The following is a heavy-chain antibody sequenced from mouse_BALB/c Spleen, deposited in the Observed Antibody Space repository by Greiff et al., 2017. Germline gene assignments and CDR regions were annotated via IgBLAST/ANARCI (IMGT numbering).Heavy chain of an antibody. V-gene: IGHV3-6*02. CDR1: GYSITSGYY. Sequence: EVKLMESGPGLVKPSQSLSLTCSVTGYSITSGYYWNWIRQFPGNKLEWMGYISYDGSNNYNPSLKNRISITRDTSKNQFFLKLNSVTTEDTATYYCARYYYGSSYGMDYWGQGTSVTVSS. J-gene: IGHJ4*01. D-gene: IGHD1-1*01. CDR2: ISYDGSN. CDR3: ARYYYGSSYGMDY.